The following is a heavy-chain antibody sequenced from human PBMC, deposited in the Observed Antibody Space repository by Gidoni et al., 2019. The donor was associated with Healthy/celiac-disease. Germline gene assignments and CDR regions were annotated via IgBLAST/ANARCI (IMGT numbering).Heavy chain of an antibody. Sequence: QVQLVESGGGVVQPGGSLRLSCAASGFTFSSYGMDWVRQAQGKGLGWVAFIRYDGSNKYYADSVKGRFTISRDNSKNTLYLQMNSLRAEDTAVYYCAKDLRIVVVPRDYGMDVWGQGTTVTVSS. D-gene: IGHD3-22*01. CDR3: AKDLRIVVVPRDYGMDV. J-gene: IGHJ6*02. CDR2: IRYDGSNK. CDR1: GFTFSSYG. V-gene: IGHV3-30*02.